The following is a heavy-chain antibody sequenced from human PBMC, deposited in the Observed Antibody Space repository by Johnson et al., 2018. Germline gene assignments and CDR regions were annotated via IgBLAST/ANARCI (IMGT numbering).Heavy chain of an antibody. V-gene: IGHV3-30*18. Sequence: QVQLVQSGGGVVQPGRSLRVSCAASGFTFDTYGMHWVRQAPGKGLEWVAVVSYSGGTTYYADSVKGRFTIFRDNSLNTLYLQMNSLRAEDTAVYYCAKAPRGGYPGYYMEVLGKGTTVTVSS. CDR2: VSYSGGTT. J-gene: IGHJ6*03. CDR3: AKAPRGGYPGYYMEV. CDR1: GFTFDTYG. D-gene: IGHD3-16*02.